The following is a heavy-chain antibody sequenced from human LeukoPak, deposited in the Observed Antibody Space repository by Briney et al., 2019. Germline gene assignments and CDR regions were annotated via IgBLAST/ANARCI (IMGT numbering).Heavy chain of an antibody. CDR3: ARSHHPYGMDV. V-gene: IGHV3-48*03. CDR2: ISSSGSTI. CDR1: GFTFSSYE. J-gene: IGHJ6*02. Sequence: GGSLRLSCAASGFTFSSYEMNWVRQAPGEGLEWVSYISSSGSTIYYADSVKGRFTISRDNAKNSLYLQMNSLRAEDTAVYYCARSHHPYGMDVWGQGTTVTVSS.